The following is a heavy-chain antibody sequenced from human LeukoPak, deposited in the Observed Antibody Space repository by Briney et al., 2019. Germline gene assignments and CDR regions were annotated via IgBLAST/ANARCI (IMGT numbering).Heavy chain of an antibody. V-gene: IGHV3-53*01. CDR1: GFTVSSNY. CDR2: IYSGGSP. D-gene: IGHD3-9*01. CDR3: AKEPRVYYDILTGADY. Sequence: PGGSLRLSCAASGFTVSSNYMSWVRQAPGKGLEWVSVIYSGGSPYYADSVKGRFTISRDNSKNTLYLQMNSLRAEDTAVYYCAKEPRVYYDILTGADYWGQGTLVTVSS. J-gene: IGHJ4*02.